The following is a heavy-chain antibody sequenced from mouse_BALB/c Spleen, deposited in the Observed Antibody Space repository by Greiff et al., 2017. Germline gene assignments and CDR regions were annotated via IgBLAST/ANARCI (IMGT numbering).Heavy chain of an antibody. CDR2: ILPGSGST. CDR1: GYTFSSYW. V-gene: IGHV1-9*01. CDR3: AGGGTWPAWFAY. Sequence: QVQLQQSGAELMKPGASVKISCKATGYTFSSYWIEWVKQRPGHGLEWIGEILPGSGSTNYNEKFKGKATFTADTSSNTAYMQLSSLTSEDSAVYYCAGGGTWPAWFAYWGQGTLVTVSA. D-gene: IGHD5-1*01. J-gene: IGHJ3*01.